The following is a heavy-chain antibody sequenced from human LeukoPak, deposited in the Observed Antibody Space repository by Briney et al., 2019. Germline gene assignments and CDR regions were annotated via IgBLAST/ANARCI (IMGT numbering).Heavy chain of an antibody. CDR1: RYTFTGYY. Sequence: ASVKVSCKASRYTFTGYYMHWVRQAPGQGLEWMGWINPNSGGTNYAQKFQGRVTLTRDTSISTVYMELSRLRSDDTAVYYCARSKVYPNDYWGQGTLVTVSS. J-gene: IGHJ4*02. CDR2: INPNSGGT. CDR3: ARSKVYPNDY. V-gene: IGHV1-2*02. D-gene: IGHD1-14*01.